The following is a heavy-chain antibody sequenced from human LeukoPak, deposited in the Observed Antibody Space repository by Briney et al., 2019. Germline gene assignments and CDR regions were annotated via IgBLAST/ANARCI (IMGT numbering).Heavy chain of an antibody. D-gene: IGHD2-2*01. V-gene: IGHV3-23*01. Sequence: GGSLRLSCAASGFIFSDYSMSWVRQAPGKGLKWVSAISGSGGSTYYADSVKGRFTISRDSSKNTLYLQMNSLRAEDTAVYYCAKELRIGYCSSTSCLDAFDIWGQGTMVTVSS. CDR1: GFIFSDYS. J-gene: IGHJ3*02. CDR3: AKELRIGYCSSTSCLDAFDI. CDR2: ISGSGGST.